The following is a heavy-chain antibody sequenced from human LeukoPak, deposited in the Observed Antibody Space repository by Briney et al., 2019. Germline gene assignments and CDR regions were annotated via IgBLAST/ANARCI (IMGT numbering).Heavy chain of an antibody. V-gene: IGHV1-2*02. CDR1: GYTFTGYY. CDR3: ARGGAARLHYYYYMDV. CDR2: INPNSGGT. J-gene: IGHJ6*03. D-gene: IGHD6-6*01. Sequence: ASVKVSCKASGYTFTGYYMHLVRQAPGQGLEWMGWINPNSGGTNYAQKFQGRVTMTRDTSISTAYMELSRLRSDDTAVYYCARGGAARLHYYYYMDVWGKGTTVTVSS.